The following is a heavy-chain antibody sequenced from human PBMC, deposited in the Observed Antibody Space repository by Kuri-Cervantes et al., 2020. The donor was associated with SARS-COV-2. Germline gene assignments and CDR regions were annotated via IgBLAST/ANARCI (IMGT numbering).Heavy chain of an antibody. CDR2: ISGSGGST. D-gene: IGHD4-11*01. Sequence: GESLKISCAASGFTFSSYWMSWVRQAPGKGLEWVSAISGSGGSTYYADSVKGQFTISRDNSKNTLYLQMNSLRAEDTAVYYCAKDQEATVTTFDYWGQGTLVTVSS. V-gene: IGHV3-23*01. CDR1: GFTFSSYW. J-gene: IGHJ4*02. CDR3: AKDQEATVTTFDY.